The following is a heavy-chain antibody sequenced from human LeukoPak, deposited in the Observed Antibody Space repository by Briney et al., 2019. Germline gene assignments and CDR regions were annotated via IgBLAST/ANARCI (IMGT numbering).Heavy chain of an antibody. CDR2: ISYDGSNK. D-gene: IGHD4-17*01. CDR3: AREEGNDYGDYGRAFDI. Sequence: GGSLRLPCAASGFTFSSYAMHWVRQAPGKGLEWVAVISYDGSNKYYADSVKGRFTISRDNSKNTLYLQMNSLRAEDTAVYYCAREEGNDYGDYGRAFDIWGQGTMVTVSS. J-gene: IGHJ3*02. CDR1: GFTFSSYA. V-gene: IGHV3-30*04.